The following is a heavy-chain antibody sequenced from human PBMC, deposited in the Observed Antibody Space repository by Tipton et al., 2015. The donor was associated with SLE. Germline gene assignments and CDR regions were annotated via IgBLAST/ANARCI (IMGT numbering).Heavy chain of an antibody. CDR1: GGSIRSYY. CDR3: ARGLLVVPAAMGGWFDP. Sequence: LSLTCTVSGGSIRSYYWSWIRQHPGKGLEWIGYIYYGGSTYYNPSLKSRVTISVDTSKNQFSLKLSSVTAADTAVYYCARGLLVVPAAMGGWFDPCGQGTLVPVSS. CDR2: IYYGGST. J-gene: IGHJ5*02. V-gene: IGHV4-31*03. D-gene: IGHD2-2*01.